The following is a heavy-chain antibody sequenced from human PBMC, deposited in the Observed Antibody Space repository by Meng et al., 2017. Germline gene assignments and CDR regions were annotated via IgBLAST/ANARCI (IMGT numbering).Heavy chain of an antibody. Sequence: GGSLRLSCAASGFTFSSYAMSWVRQAPGKGLEWVSAISGSGGSTYYADSVKGRFTISRDNSKNTLYLQMNSLRAEDTAVYYCAKDERGLWELLPYSYYGMDVWCQGTAVTV. V-gene: IGHV3-23*01. CDR3: AKDERGLWELLPYSYYGMDV. J-gene: IGHJ6*02. CDR1: GFTFSSYA. D-gene: IGHD1-26*01. CDR2: ISGSGGST.